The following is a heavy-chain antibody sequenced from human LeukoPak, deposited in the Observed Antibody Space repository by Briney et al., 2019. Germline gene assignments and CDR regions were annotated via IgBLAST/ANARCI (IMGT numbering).Heavy chain of an antibody. CDR3: ARVRDVDTAWFDP. J-gene: IGHJ5*02. Sequence: SETLSLTCTVSGGSISSYYWSWIRQPPGKGLEWIGYIYYSGSTNYNPSLKSRVTISVDTSKNQFSLKLSSVTAADTAVYYCARVRDVDTAWFDPWGQGTLVTVSS. CDR1: GGSISSYY. D-gene: IGHD5-18*01. CDR2: IYYSGST. V-gene: IGHV4-59*01.